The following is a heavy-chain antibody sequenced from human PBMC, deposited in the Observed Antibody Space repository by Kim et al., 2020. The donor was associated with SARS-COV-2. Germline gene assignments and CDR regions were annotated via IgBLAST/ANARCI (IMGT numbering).Heavy chain of an antibody. V-gene: IGHV4-59*04. D-gene: IGHD3-10*01. Sequence: PSLKRRVTMSVDTSRNQLSLRLSSVTAADTAVYFCAKVTVGFSQGSRFDPWGQGTLVTVSS. J-gene: IGHJ5*02. CDR3: AKVTVGFSQGSRFDP.